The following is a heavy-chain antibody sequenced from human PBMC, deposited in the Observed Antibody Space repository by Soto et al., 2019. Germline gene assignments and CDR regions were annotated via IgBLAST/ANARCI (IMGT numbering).Heavy chain of an antibody. CDR1: GYTFIGYY. D-gene: IGHD5-12*01. J-gene: IGHJ4*02. Sequence: HVQLLQSGAEVKKPGASVKVSCKASGYTFIGYYIHWVRQAPGQGLEWMGWINPNSGGAKYSQKFQAGVTMTSDTSSSTDYMELSRLKADDTAVYSCARSWGGYDLGDYWGQGTLVTVSS. CDR3: ARSWGGYDLGDY. V-gene: IGHV1-2*02. CDR2: INPNSGGA.